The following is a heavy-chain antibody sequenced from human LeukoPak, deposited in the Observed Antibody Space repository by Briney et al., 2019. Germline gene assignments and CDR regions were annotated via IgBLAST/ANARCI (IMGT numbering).Heavy chain of an antibody. CDR2: ISGSGGST. CDR1: GFTFSSYA. CDR3: ARAMMVVTNLWGVFDY. V-gene: IGHV3-23*01. J-gene: IGHJ4*02. Sequence: GGSLRLSCAASGFTFSSYAMSWVRQAPGKGLEWVSAISGSGGSTYYADSVKGRFTISRDNSKNTLYLQMNSLRAEGTAVYYCARAMMVVTNLWGVFDYWGQGTLVTVSS. D-gene: IGHD3-22*01.